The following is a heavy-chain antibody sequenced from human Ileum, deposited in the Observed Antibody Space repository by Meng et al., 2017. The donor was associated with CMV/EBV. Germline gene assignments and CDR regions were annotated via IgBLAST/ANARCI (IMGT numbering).Heavy chain of an antibody. CDR1: GFTFSSYS. D-gene: IGHD1-26*01. CDR2: ISSSSSTI. CDR3: AREGAAGTFDY. J-gene: IGHJ4*02. V-gene: IGHV3-48*04. Sequence: GESLKISCAASGFTFSSYSMNWVRQAPGKGLEWVSYISSSSSTIYYADSVKGRFTISRDNAKNSLYLQMNSQRAEDTAVYYCAREGAAGTFDYWGQGTLVTVSS.